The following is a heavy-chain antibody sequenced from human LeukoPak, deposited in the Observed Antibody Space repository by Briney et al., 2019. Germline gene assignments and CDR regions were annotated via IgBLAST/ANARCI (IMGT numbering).Heavy chain of an antibody. D-gene: IGHD2-15*01. CDR3: ARPGSCSGGSCYRHFDY. V-gene: IGHV5-51*01. CDR2: IYPGDSDT. J-gene: IGHJ4*02. CDR1: GYSFTSYW. Sequence: GESLKISCKGSGYSFTSYWIGWVRQMPGKGLEWMGIIYPGDSDTKYSPSFQGQVTISADKSISTAYLQWTSLKASDTAMYYGARPGSCSGGSCYRHFDYWGQGTLVTVSS.